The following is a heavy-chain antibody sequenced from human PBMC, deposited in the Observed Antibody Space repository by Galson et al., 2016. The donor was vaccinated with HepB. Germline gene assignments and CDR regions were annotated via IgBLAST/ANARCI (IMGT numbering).Heavy chain of an antibody. CDR2: IYHSGST. Sequence: SETLSLTCAVSGGSISSSNWCSWVRQPPGKGLEWIGEIYHSGSTNYNPSLKSRVTISVDKSTNTAYLELRSLRSDDTAVYYCARDYDFDVDYWGQGTLVTVSS. CDR3: ARDYDFDVDY. V-gene: IGHV4-4*02. J-gene: IGHJ4*02. CDR1: GGSISSSNW. D-gene: IGHD5-12*01.